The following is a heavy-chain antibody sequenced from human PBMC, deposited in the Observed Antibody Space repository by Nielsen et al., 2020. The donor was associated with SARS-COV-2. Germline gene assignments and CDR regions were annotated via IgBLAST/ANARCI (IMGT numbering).Heavy chain of an antibody. CDR1: GYTFTSYD. CDR2: MNPNSGNT. V-gene: IGHV1-8*01. Sequence: ASVKVSCKASGYTFTSYDINWVRQATGQGLEWMGWMNPNSGNTGYAQKFKGRVTMTRDTSISTAYMELASLNSEDTAIYYCAREAGRGTLSGTERYFDFWGQGTLVTVSS. CDR3: AREAGRGTLSGTERYFDF. D-gene: IGHD1/OR15-1a*01. J-gene: IGHJ4*02.